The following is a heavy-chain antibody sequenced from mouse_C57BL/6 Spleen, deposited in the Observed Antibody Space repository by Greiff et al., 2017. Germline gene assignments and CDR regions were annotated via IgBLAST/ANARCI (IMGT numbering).Heavy chain of an antibody. CDR1: GLNSKDHY. V-gene: IGHV14-2*01. J-gene: IGHJ1*03. CDR3: ARSGYFDV. Sequence: VQLQQPGAEPVKPGDTAKLSCTASGLNSKDHYMHGVKQRTEQGLARIGRLDPEEGETKSAPEFQGKAPLSSDTSSYTAYLLLSSLTSVDTAVYYCARSGYFDVCVTGSTVTVAS. CDR2: LDPEEGET.